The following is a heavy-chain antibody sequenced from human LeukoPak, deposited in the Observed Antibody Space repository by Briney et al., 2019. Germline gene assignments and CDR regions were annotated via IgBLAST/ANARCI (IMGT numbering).Heavy chain of an antibody. J-gene: IGHJ4*02. CDR2: IGGSVGSM. D-gene: IGHD6-13*01. V-gene: IGHV3-23*01. CDR1: GFTFSSYV. Sequence: GGSLRLSCAASGFTFSSYVMSWVRQAPGKGLEWVSNIGGSVGSMFFAASVKGRFAISRDNSKNTLFLQMNNLRVEDTAVYYCAKRGNSWDLFDYWGQGTLVTVSS. CDR3: AKRGNSWDLFDY.